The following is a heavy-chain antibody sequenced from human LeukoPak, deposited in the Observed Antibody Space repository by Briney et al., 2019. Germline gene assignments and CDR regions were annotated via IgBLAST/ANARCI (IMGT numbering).Heavy chain of an antibody. CDR2: ISYDGSNK. D-gene: IGHD3-10*01. CDR1: GFTFSSYG. J-gene: IGHJ4*02. Sequence: GGSLRLSCAASGFTFSSYGMHWVRQAPGKGLEWVAVISYDGSNKYYADSVKGRFTISRDNSKNTLYLQMNSLRAEDTAVYYCARGSMRDNYGSIDYWGQGTLVTVSS. CDR3: ARGSMRDNYGSIDY. V-gene: IGHV3-30*03.